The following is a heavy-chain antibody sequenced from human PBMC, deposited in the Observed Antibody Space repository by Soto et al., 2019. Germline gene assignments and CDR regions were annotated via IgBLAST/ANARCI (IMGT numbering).Heavy chain of an antibody. V-gene: IGHV3-21*01. CDR1: GFTFSSYS. Sequence: GGSLRLSCAASGFTFSSYSMNWVRQAPGKGLEWVSSSSSSSSDIYYADSVKGRFTISRDNAKNSLYLQMNSLRAEDTAVYYWARGSIVAAAGTIPQHNWFDPWGQGTLVTVSS. CDR2: SSSSSSDI. J-gene: IGHJ5*02. D-gene: IGHD6-13*01. CDR3: ARGSIVAAAGTIPQHNWFDP.